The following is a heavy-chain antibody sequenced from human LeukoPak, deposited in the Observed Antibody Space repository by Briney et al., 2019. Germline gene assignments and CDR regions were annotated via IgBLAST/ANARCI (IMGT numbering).Heavy chain of an antibody. J-gene: IGHJ6*04. Sequence: PGGTLRLSCAASGFTFSSYGMSWVRQAPGKGLEWVAATSSSDAGTYHADSVRGRFTISRDNSKNTLYLQMNSLRAEDTAVYYCAELGITMIGGVWGKGTTVTISS. CDR3: AELGITMIGGV. D-gene: IGHD3-10*02. CDR1: GFTFSSYG. V-gene: IGHV3-23*01. CDR2: TSSSDAGT.